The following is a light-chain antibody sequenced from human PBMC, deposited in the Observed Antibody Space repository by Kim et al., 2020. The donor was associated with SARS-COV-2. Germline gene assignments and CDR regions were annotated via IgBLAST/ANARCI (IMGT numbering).Light chain of an antibody. Sequence: SVTISCTGTSGDVGGYNYVSWYQQHPGRAPKVIIYDVNERPSGVPGRFSGSKSGNTASLIISGLQAEDEADYYCCSYAGTSSNWVFGGGTKVTVL. CDR1: SGDVGGYNY. CDR2: DVN. V-gene: IGLV2-11*03. J-gene: IGLJ3*02. CDR3: CSYAGTSSNWV.